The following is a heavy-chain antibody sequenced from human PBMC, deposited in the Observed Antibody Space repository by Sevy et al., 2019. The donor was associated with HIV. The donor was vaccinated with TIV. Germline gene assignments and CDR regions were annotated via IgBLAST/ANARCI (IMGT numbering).Heavy chain of an antibody. Sequence: GGSLRLSCAASGFTFSSYWMSWVRQAPGKGLEWVAHIKVDGSERYYVNSVKGRFTISRENAKNSLYLQMNSLRAEDTAVYDCARDCSSTSCLWGLDVWGQGTTVTVSS. CDR1: GFTFSSYW. CDR3: ARDCSSTSCLWGLDV. CDR2: IKVDGSER. J-gene: IGHJ6*02. V-gene: IGHV3-7*03. D-gene: IGHD2-2*01.